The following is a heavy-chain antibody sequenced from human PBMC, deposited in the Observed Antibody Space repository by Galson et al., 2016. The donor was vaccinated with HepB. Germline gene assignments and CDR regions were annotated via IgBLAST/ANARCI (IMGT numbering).Heavy chain of an antibody. CDR3: VRLPLVSGKRYYGVDV. CDR2: IYPGDSGT. V-gene: IGHV5-51*01. Sequence: QSGAEVKQPGESLKISCKGSGYSFSTYWIGWVRQVPGKGLEWMGIIYPGDSGTRYSPSFQGQVTISADESRSAAFLQWNSLKASDTAMYYCVRLPLVSGKRYYGVDVWGQGTTVTVSS. CDR1: GYSFSTYW. J-gene: IGHJ6*02. D-gene: IGHD6-19*01.